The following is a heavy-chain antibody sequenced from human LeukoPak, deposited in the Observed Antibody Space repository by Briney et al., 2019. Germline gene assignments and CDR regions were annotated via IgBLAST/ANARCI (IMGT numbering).Heavy chain of an antibody. CDR1: GYTFTSYG. CDR3: ARDNDSSGYYFTENIDY. CDR2: ISAYNGNT. Sequence: ASVKVSCEASGYTFTSYGISWVRQAPGQGLEWMGWISAYNGNTNYAQKLQGRVTMTTDTSTSTAYMELRSLRSDDTAVYYCARDNDSSGYYFTENIDYWGQGTLVTVSS. D-gene: IGHD3-22*01. J-gene: IGHJ4*02. V-gene: IGHV1-18*01.